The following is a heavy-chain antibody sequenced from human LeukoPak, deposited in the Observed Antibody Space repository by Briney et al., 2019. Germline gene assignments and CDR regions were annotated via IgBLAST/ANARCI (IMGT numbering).Heavy chain of an antibody. CDR2: IKQDGSEK. CDR3: ARDSGAGSGAIDY. J-gene: IGHJ4*02. D-gene: IGHD6-19*01. Sequence: GGSLRLSCAASGFTFSSYWMSWFRQAPGKGLEWVANIKQDGSEKYYVDSVKGRFTISRDNAKNSLYLQMNSLRAEDTAVYYCARDSGAGSGAIDYWGQGTLVTVSS. CDR1: GFTFSSYW. V-gene: IGHV3-7*01.